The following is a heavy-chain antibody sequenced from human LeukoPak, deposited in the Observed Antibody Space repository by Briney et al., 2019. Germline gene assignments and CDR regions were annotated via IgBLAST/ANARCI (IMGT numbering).Heavy chain of an antibody. CDR3: ARDPYAGRPPGY. CDR2: ISRSSNYI. CDR1: GFTFSNYS. J-gene: IGHJ4*02. D-gene: IGHD6-13*01. V-gene: IGHV3-21*01. Sequence: GGSLRLSCAASGFTFSNYSMNWVRQAPGKGLEWVSSISRSSNYIYYADSVKGRFTISRDNAKNSLYLQMNSLRAEDTAVYYRARDPYAGRPPGYWGQGTLVTVSS.